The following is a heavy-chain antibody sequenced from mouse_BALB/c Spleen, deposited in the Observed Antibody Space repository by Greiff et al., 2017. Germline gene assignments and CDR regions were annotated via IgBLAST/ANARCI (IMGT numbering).Heavy chain of an antibody. Sequence: VQLKESGAELVKPGASVKLSCPASGFTINDTYMHWVKQRPEQGLEWIGRIDPANGNTKYDPKFQGKATITADTSSNTAYLQLSSLTSEDTAVYYCARGGNPRYFGGWGAGTTVTVSS. D-gene: IGHD1-1*02. CDR2: IDPANGNT. CDR1: GFTINDTY. CDR3: ARGGNPRYFGG. J-gene: IGHJ1*01. V-gene: IGHV14-3*02.